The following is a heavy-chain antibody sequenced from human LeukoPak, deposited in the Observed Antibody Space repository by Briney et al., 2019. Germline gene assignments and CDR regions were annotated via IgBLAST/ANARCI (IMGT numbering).Heavy chain of an antibody. Sequence: GRSLRLSCAASGFTFSSYGMHWVRQAPGKGLEWVAVIWYDGSDKYYADSVKERFTISRDNSKNTLYLQMNSLRAEDTAVYYCARDYYDSSGKRFDYWGQGTLVTVSS. CDR3: ARDYYDSSGKRFDY. CDR2: IWYDGSDK. J-gene: IGHJ4*02. D-gene: IGHD3-22*01. CDR1: GFTFSSYG. V-gene: IGHV3-33*01.